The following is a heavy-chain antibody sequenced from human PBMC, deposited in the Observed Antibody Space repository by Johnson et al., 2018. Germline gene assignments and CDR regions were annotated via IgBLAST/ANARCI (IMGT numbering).Heavy chain of an antibody. J-gene: IGHJ3*02. CDR3: AKVGSYSGYDYVPSRDAFDI. V-gene: IGHV3-33*03. CDR1: GFTFSSYG. Sequence: VQLVQSGGGVVQXGRSLRLSCAASGFTFSSYGMHWVRQAPGKGLEWVAVIWSDGSNKYYADSVKGRFTLSRDNAKNSMYLQMNSLRAEDTALYYLAKVGSYSGYDYVPSRDAFDIWGQGTMVTVSS. CDR2: IWSDGSNK. D-gene: IGHD3-16*01.